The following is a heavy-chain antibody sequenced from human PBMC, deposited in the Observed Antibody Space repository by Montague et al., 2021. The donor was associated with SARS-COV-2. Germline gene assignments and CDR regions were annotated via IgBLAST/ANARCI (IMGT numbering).Heavy chain of an antibody. J-gene: IGHJ5*01. CDR1: GGSISSYY. D-gene: IGHD1-1*01. V-gene: IGHV4-59*13. CDR3: AQGGTTGSTRAWLDP. CDR2: IYYSGSTNNNPXXXWST. Sequence: SETLSLTCTVSGGSISSYYWSWIRQPPGKGLEWIGYIYYSGSTNNNPXXXWSTNNNPSLKSRVTMSVDTSKKQLSLKVSSVTAADTAVYYCAQGGTTGSTRAWLDPWGQGTLVTVSS.